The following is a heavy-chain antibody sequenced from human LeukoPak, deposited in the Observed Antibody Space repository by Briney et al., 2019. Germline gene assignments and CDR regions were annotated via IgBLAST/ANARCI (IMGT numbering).Heavy chain of an antibody. CDR1: GFTFTGYY. V-gene: IGHV1-2*06. Sequence: GASVKVSCKASGFTFTGYYMHWVRQAPGQGLEWMGRINPNSGGTNYAQKFQGRVTMTRDTSISTAYMELNRLRSDDTAVYYCARVIPITAVFGVVSNWFDPWGQGTLVTVSS. CDR3: ARVIPITAVFGVVSNWFDP. CDR2: INPNSGGT. D-gene: IGHD3-3*01. J-gene: IGHJ5*02.